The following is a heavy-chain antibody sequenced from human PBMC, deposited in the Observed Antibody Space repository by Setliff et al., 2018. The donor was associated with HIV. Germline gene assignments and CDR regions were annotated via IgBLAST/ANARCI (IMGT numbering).Heavy chain of an antibody. J-gene: IGHJ4*02. Sequence: LRLSCAASGFTFTSYGMHWVRQAPGKGLEWVAFIRFDGNSKYYADSVKGRFTISRDNSKNTLYLQMNSLKTEDTAVYFCARGPASGDYSYYFAYWGQGNLVTVSS. D-gene: IGHD2-21*01. CDR1: GFTFTSYG. CDR2: IRFDGNSK. V-gene: IGHV3-30*02. CDR3: ARGPASGDYSYYFAY.